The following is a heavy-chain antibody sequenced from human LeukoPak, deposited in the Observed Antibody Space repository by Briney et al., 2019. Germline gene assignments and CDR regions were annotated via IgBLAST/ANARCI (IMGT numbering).Heavy chain of an antibody. CDR2: ISISSSYT. D-gene: IGHD3-22*01. CDR3: ARDRAPSGFYLGDFYY. V-gene: IGHV3-11*05. Sequence: GGSLRLSCAASGSTFSSHAMSWVRQAPGKGLEWVSYISISSSYTKYADSVKGRFTISRDNAKKSLYLQMNSLRADDSAVYYCARDRAPSGFYLGDFYYWGQGALVTVSS. J-gene: IGHJ4*02. CDR1: GSTFSSHA.